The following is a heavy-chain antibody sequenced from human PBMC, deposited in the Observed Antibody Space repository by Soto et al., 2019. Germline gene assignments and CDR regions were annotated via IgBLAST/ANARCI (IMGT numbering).Heavy chain of an antibody. V-gene: IGHV3-74*01. J-gene: IGHJ3*02. CDR2: INGDGSYT. CDR3: VITWHGCDI. CDR1: GFTFSTYW. Sequence: EVQLVESGGGLVQPGGSLRLSCAASGFTFSTYWMHWVRQAPEKGLLWVSHINGDGSYTDFADSVKGRFTISRDNAKNTVYLQMKSLIGEDTAVYFCVITWHGCDIWGPVTMVTVSS.